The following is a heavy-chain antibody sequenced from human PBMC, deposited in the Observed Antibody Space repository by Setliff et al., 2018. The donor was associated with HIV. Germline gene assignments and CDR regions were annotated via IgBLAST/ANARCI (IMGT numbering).Heavy chain of an antibody. CDR3: ARDLTLPARSSYMDV. V-gene: IGHV3-48*01. CDR2: ISSASSTI. CDR1: GFTFSSYS. Sequence: PGGSLRLSCAASGFTFSSYSMNWVRQAPGKGLEWVSFISSASSTIYYADSLKGRFTISRDNAKNSLYLQMNSLRVEDTAIYYCARDLTLPARSSYMDVWGKGTTVTVSS. J-gene: IGHJ6*03.